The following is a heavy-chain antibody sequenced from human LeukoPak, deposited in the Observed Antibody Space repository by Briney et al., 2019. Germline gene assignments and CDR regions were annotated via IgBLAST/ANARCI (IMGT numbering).Heavy chain of an antibody. Sequence: GGSLRLSCAASGFTFSSYAMSWVRQAPGKGLGWVSAIGGSGGSTYYADSVKGRFTISRDNSKNTLYLQMNRLRAEDTAVYYCAKDEVYYYDSSGYYSPFFDYWGQGTLVTVSS. V-gene: IGHV3-23*01. CDR1: GFTFSSYA. J-gene: IGHJ4*02. CDR2: IGGSGGST. D-gene: IGHD3-22*01. CDR3: AKDEVYYYDSSGYYSPFFDY.